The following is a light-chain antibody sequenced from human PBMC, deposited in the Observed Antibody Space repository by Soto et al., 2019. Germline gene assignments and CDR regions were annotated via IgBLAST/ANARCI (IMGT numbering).Light chain of an antibody. V-gene: IGLV2-8*01. CDR1: SSDVGGYNY. Sequence: QSVLTQPGSVSGSPGQSITISCTGTSSDVGGYNYVSWYQQHPGKAPKLVIYEVSKRPSGVPDRFSGSKSGNTASLTVSGLQAEDEADYYCSSYGGSTVFGTGTKVPVL. CDR3: SSYGGSTV. J-gene: IGLJ1*01. CDR2: EVS.